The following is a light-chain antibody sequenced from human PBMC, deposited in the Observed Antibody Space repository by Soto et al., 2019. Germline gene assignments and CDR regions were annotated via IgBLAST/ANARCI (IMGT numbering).Light chain of an antibody. V-gene: IGKV1-27*01. CDR3: QNYNSAPFT. CDR1: QDIINY. Sequence: DIQMTQSPSSLSASVGDSVTITCRASQDIINYLTWYQQKPGKVPKLLIYAASTLQSGVPSRFSGSGSGTDFTLTISSPQPEDVATYYCQNYNSAPFTFGPGTKVDI. J-gene: IGKJ3*01. CDR2: AAS.